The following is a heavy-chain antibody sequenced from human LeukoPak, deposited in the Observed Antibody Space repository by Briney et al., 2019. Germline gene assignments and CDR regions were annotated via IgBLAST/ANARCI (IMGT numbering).Heavy chain of an antibody. CDR2: INHSGST. J-gene: IGHJ6*02. Sequence: SETLSLTCTVSGGSISSYYWSWIRQPPGKGLEWIGEINHSGSTNYNPSLKSRVTISVDTSKNQFSLKLSSVTAADTAVYYCAGPAGLPSFAMDVWGQGTTVTVSS. V-gene: IGHV4-34*01. D-gene: IGHD2-15*01. CDR3: AGPAGLPSFAMDV. CDR1: GGSISSYY.